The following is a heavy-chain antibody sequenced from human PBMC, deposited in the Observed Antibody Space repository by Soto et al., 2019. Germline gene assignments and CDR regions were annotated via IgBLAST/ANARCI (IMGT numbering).Heavy chain of an antibody. D-gene: IGHD6-13*01. J-gene: IGHJ4*02. CDR1: GGSISSCGYS. V-gene: IGHV4-30-2*01. Sequence: SETLSLTCAVSGGSISSCGYSWSWIRQPPGKGLEWIGYIYHSGSTYYNPSLKSRVTISVDRSKNQFSLKLSSVTAADTAVYYCASSHAGAHITAAVHWGQGTLVTVS. CDR2: IYHSGST. CDR3: ASSHAGAHITAAVH.